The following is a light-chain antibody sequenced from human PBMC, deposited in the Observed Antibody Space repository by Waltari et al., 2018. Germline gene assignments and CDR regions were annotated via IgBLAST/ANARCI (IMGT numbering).Light chain of an antibody. J-gene: IGLJ2*01. V-gene: IGLV2-14*03. CDR3: SSYSGTNTRVI. Sequence: QSALTQPASVSGSPGQSISISCTGTSIDIGHYDYVSWYQQQPAKAPKMMIYDVSHRPSVVSNRFSGTKSGNTASLIISGLQSEDEGDYYCSSYSGTNTRVIFGGGTKLTVL. CDR2: DVS. CDR1: SIDIGHYDY.